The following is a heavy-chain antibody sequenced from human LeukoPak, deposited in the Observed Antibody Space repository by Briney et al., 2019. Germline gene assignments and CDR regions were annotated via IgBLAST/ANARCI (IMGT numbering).Heavy chain of an antibody. CDR2: MNPNSGNT. V-gene: IGHV1-8*01. CDR1: GYTFTNYG. D-gene: IGHD3-3*01. J-gene: IGHJ5*02. Sequence: ASVKVSCKASGYTFTNYGISWVRQAPGQGLEWMGWMNPNSGNTGYAQKFQGRVTMTRNTSISTAYMELSSLRSEDTAVYYCASRSPFSWGQGTLVTVSS. CDR3: ASRSPFS.